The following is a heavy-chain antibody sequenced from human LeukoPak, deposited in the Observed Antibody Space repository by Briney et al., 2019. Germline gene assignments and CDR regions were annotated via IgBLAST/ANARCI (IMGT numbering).Heavy chain of an antibody. CDR2: IYSGGST. CDR1: GFTVSSNY. CDR3: ASIPPQHRYCSSTSCPNYYMDV. V-gene: IGHV3-53*01. J-gene: IGHJ6*03. D-gene: IGHD2-2*01. Sequence: GGSLRLSCAASGFTVSSNYMSWVRQAPGKGLEWVSVIYSGGSTYYADSVKGRFTISRDNSKNTLYLQMNSLRAEDTAVYYCASIPPQHRYCSSTSCPNYYMDVWGKGTTVTVSS.